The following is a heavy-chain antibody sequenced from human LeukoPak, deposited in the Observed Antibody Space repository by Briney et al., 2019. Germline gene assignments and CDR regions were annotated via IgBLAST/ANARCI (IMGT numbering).Heavy chain of an antibody. D-gene: IGHD3-22*01. J-gene: IGHJ5*02. CDR2: ISYSGST. V-gene: IGHV4-39*07. Sequence: SETLSLTCTVSGGSISSSSYYWGWIRQPPGKGLEWIGSISYSGSTSYNPSLKSRVTILVDTSKNQLSLRLNSVTAADTAVYYCARGERITMIVVVSNWFDPWGQGTLVTVSS. CDR3: ARGERITMIVVVSNWFDP. CDR1: GGSISSSSYY.